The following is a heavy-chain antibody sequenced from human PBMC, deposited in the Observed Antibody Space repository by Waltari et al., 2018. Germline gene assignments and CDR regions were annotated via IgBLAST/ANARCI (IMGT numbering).Heavy chain of an antibody. Sequence: QVQLVESGGGVVQPGRSLRLSCAASGFTFSAYGMNWVRQAPGKGLEWVGVILYDGSKKYLADSLKGRFTISRDNSKNTLYLQMNSLRPEDTALYYCAKMLDSSGWMGVDYWGQGTLVTVSS. V-gene: IGHV3-30*18. CDR1: GFTFSAYG. CDR2: ILYDGSKK. J-gene: IGHJ4*02. CDR3: AKMLDSSGWMGVDY. D-gene: IGHD6-19*01.